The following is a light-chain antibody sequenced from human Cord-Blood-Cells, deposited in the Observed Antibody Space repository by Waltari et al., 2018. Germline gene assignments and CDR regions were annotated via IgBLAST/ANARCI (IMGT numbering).Light chain of an antibody. V-gene: IGKV1-5*03. Sequence: DIQMTQSPSTLSASVGDRVTITCRASQSISSWLAWYQQKPGKAPKPLIYKASSLESGVPSRFSGSGSGTEFTLPLSSLQPDDFATYYCQQYNSYPWTFGQGTKVEIK. CDR3: QQYNSYPWT. J-gene: IGKJ1*01. CDR2: KAS. CDR1: QSISSW.